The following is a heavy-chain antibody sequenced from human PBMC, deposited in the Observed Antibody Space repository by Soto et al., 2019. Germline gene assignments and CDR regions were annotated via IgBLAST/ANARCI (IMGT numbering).Heavy chain of an antibody. CDR3: ASWGYCSGGTCSLYYFDY. Sequence: GGSLRLSCAASGFTFNIFAMSWVRQAPGKGLEWVSAVSSSGGTTYYADSVKGRFTISRDNYKNTLYLQMNSLRAEDTAVYYCASWGYCSGGTCSLYYFDYWGQGNLVTVSS. V-gene: IGHV3-23*01. CDR2: VSSSGGTT. J-gene: IGHJ4*02. D-gene: IGHD2-15*01. CDR1: GFTFNIFA.